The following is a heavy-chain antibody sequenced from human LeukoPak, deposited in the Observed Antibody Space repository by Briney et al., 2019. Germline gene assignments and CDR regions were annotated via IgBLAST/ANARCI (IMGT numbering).Heavy chain of an antibody. CDR1: GFTFSSYW. CDR3: ARVGWYGLGWLDY. V-gene: IGHV3-74*01. D-gene: IGHD5-24*01. CDR2: INSDGSDT. Sequence: GGSLRLSCAASGFTFSSYWMHWVRQAPGKGLVWVSRINSDGSDTRYADSVKGRFTISRDNAKNTLYLQMNSLRAEDTAVYYCARVGWYGLGWLDYWGQGTLVTVSS. J-gene: IGHJ4*02.